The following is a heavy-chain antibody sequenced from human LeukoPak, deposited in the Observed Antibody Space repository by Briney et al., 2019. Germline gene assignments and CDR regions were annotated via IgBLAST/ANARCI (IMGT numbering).Heavy chain of an antibody. Sequence: GESLKISCKGSGYSFTSYWIGWVRQMPGKGLEWMGIIYPGDSDTRYSPSFQGQVTISADKSISTAYLQWSSLKASDTAMDYCARHGFDLVVPAANGGGLYYYYGMDVWGQGTTVTVSS. CDR3: ARHGFDLVVPAANGGGLYYYYGMDV. V-gene: IGHV5-51*01. J-gene: IGHJ6*02. CDR2: IYPGDSDT. CDR1: GYSFTSYW. D-gene: IGHD2-2*01.